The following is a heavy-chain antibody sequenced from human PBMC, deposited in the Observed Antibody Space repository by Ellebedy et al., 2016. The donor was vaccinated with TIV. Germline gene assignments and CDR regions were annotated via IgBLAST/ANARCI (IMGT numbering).Heavy chain of an antibody. Sequence: PGGSLRLSCVASGFTFSSFWMTWVRQAPGKGLEWVANIKQGGSEKYYVDSVKGRFTISRDNAKNSLYLQMNSLRAEDTAVYYCARDEGDYYGSGSPFEYWGQGTLVTVSS. CDR1: GFTFSSFW. CDR3: ARDEGDYYGSGSPFEY. D-gene: IGHD3-10*01. V-gene: IGHV3-7*03. J-gene: IGHJ4*02. CDR2: IKQGGSEK.